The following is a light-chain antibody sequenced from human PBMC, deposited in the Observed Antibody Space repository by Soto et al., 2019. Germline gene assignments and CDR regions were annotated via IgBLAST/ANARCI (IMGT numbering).Light chain of an antibody. Sequence: QSVLTQPPSASGSPGQSVTVSCTGSRSDVGGYNYVSWYQQHPGKAPKLIIYEVAKRPSGVPDRFSGSKSGNTASLTVAGLQAEDEADYYCRSDADSAHVVFGGGTKLTVL. J-gene: IGLJ2*01. CDR1: RSDVGGYNY. CDR3: RSDADSAHVV. CDR2: EVA. V-gene: IGLV2-8*01.